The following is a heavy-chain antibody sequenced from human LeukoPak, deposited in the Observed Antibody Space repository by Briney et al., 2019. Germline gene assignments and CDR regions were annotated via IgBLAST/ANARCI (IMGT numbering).Heavy chain of an antibody. Sequence: GGSLRLSCAASGFTFSSYWMSWVRQAPGKGLEWVANIKQDGSEKYYVDSVKGRFTISRDNAKNSLYLQMNSLRAEDTAVYYCARDRPHYDILTGDYYYYYGMNVWGQGTTVTVSS. J-gene: IGHJ6*02. CDR2: IKQDGSEK. V-gene: IGHV3-7*01. CDR3: ARDRPHYDILTGDYYYYYGMNV. D-gene: IGHD3-9*01. CDR1: GFTFSSYW.